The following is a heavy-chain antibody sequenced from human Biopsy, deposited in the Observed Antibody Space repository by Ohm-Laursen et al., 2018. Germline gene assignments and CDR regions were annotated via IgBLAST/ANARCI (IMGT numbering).Heavy chain of an antibody. CDR2: INAKAGDT. D-gene: IGHD3-22*01. J-gene: IGHJ5*02. Sequence: ASVKVSCKASGYTFTGYHVHWVRQAPGQGLEWMGWINAKAGDTNYAQKFQGRVTMTRDTSISTAYVDLSSLRSDDTAVYYCTRGGYYYDSLAYYYWFDPWGQGTLVTVSS. CDR1: GYTFTGYH. CDR3: TRGGYYYDSLAYYYWFDP. V-gene: IGHV1-2*02.